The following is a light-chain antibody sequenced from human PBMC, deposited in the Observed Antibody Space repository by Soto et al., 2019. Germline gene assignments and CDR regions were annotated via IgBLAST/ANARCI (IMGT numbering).Light chain of an antibody. CDR2: EGS. Sequence: QSVLTQPASVSGSPGQSITISCTGTSSDIGHYDYVSWYQQHPGKAPKLMIYEGSKRPSGVSNRFSGSKSGNTASLTISGLQAEDEADYCCCSYAGSNTFVFGTGTKVTVL. CDR3: CSYAGSNTFV. CDR1: SSDIGHYDY. V-gene: IGLV2-23*01. J-gene: IGLJ1*01.